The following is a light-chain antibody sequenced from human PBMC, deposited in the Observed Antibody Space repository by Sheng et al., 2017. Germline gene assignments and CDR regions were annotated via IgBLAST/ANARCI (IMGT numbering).Light chain of an antibody. CDR1: ALPKKY. Sequence: SYELTQPPSLSVSPGQMARITCSGDALPKKYAYWYQQKSGQVPVLVIYEDSRRPSGISERFSGSSSGTMATLTISGAQVGDEADYYCYSTDSSATQSAFGGGTKLTVL. J-gene: IGLJ3*02. CDR3: YSTDSSATQSA. CDR2: EDS. V-gene: IGLV3-10*01.